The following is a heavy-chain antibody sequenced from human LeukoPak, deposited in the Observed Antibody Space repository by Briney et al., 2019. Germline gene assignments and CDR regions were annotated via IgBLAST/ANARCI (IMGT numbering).Heavy chain of an antibody. CDR3: AVEGVGGNFDY. CDR2: IYHSGST. D-gene: IGHD1-26*01. CDR1: GGSTSSSTYY. J-gene: IGHJ4*02. Sequence: PSETLSLTCTVSGGSTSSSTYYWSWIRQPPGKGLEWIGYIYHSGSTYYNPSLKSRVTISVDRSKNQFSLKLSSVTAADTAVYYCAVEGVGGNFDYWGQGTLVTVSS. V-gene: IGHV4-30-2*01.